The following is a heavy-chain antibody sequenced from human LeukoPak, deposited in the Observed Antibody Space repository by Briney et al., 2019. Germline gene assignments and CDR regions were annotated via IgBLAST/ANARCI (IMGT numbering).Heavy chain of an antibody. D-gene: IGHD1-26*01. CDR3: ARSVSGSYGLFDY. V-gene: IGHV3-74*01. Sequence: GGSLRLSCAASGFTFTTYWMSWVRQAPGKGLVWVSRINSQGSSTSYADSVKGRFTISRDNAKNTLYLQMNSLRAEDTAVYYCARSVSGSYGLFDYWGQGTLVTVSS. J-gene: IGHJ4*02. CDR2: INSQGSST. CDR1: GFTFTTYW.